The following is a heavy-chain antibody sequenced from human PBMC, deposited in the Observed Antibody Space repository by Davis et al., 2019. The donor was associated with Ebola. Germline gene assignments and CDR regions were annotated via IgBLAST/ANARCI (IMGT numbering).Heavy chain of an antibody. CDR1: GYTFTSYG. CDR2: ISAYNGNT. Sequence: ASVKVSCKASGYTFTSYGISWVRQAPGQGLEWMGWISAYNGNTNYAQKLQGRVTITADESTSTAYMELSSLRSEDTAVYYCARDYGDYERYFDYWGQGTLVTVSS. D-gene: IGHD4-17*01. V-gene: IGHV1-18*01. CDR3: ARDYGDYERYFDY. J-gene: IGHJ4*02.